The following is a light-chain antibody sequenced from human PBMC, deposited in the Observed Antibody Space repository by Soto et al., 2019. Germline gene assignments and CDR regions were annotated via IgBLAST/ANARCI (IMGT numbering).Light chain of an antibody. J-gene: IGLJ3*02. Sequence: QSALTQPPSVSGSPGQSVTISCSGTSSDVGSYNRVSWYQQPPGIAPKLIIYEVGNRPSGVPDRFSGSKSGNAASLTISGLQAEDEADYYCSSYTSSNTLVFGGGTKLTVL. CDR2: EVG. V-gene: IGLV2-18*02. CDR1: SSDVGSYNR. CDR3: SSYTSSNTLV.